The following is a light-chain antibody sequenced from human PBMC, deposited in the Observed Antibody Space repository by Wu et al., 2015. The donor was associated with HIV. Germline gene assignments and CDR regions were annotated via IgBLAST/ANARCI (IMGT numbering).Light chain of an antibody. CDR2: GAS. Sequence: EIVMTQSPATPSVSPGERVTLSCRASQSLSSGLAWYQQRPGQVPRLLIYGASTRATGIPGRFSGSGSGTEFTLTISSMQSEDFAVYYCQQYHKWPPWTFGRGTKVEIK. V-gene: IGKV3-15*01. J-gene: IGKJ1*01. CDR3: QQYHKWPPWT. CDR1: QSLSSG.